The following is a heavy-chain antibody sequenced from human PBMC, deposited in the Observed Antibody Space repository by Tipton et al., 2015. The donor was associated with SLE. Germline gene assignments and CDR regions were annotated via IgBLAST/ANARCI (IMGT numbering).Heavy chain of an antibody. CDR3: ARGIDPSSSRISDY. Sequence: GSLRLSCAASGFNFGSYWMHWVRQAPGKGLVWVSRSNEDGGITSYADSVRGRFTISRDNARNTLYLQMNSLRVEDTALYYCARGIDPSSSRISDYWGQGTLVSVSS. D-gene: IGHD6-13*01. V-gene: IGHV3-74*01. J-gene: IGHJ4*02. CDR2: SNEDGGIT. CDR1: GFNFGSYW.